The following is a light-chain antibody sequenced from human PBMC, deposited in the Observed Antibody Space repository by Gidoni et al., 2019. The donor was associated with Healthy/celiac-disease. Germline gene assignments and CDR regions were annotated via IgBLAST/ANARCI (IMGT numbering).Light chain of an antibody. CDR1: QSVSSY. CDR2: DAS. CDR3: QQRSNWPGT. Sequence: EIVLTQYPATLSLSPGERATLSCRASQSVSSYLAWYQQKTGQAPRLLIYDASNRATGIPARFSGSGSGTDFTLTISSLEPEDFAVYYCQQRSNWPGTFGGGTKVEIK. J-gene: IGKJ4*01. V-gene: IGKV3-11*01.